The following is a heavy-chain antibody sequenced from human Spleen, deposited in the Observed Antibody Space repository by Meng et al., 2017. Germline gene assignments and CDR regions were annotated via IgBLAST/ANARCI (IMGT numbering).Heavy chain of an antibody. Sequence: QLHLVQSRAEVKKPGASVKVSCKASGYTFTHHGISWVRQAPGQGLEWMGWISCYNGDTNYAQKYQGRVTMATDTSTSTAYMDLRSLRSEDTAVYYCAREKSPGHFDYWCQGTLVTVSS. V-gene: IGHV1-18*01. J-gene: IGHJ4*02. CDR1: GYTFTHHG. CDR3: AREKSPGHFDY. CDR2: ISCYNGDT.